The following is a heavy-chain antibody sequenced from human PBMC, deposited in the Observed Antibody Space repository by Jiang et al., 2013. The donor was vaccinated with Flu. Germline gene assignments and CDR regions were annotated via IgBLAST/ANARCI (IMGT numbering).Heavy chain of an antibody. CDR3: ARDGGYSSGWIDY. CDR2: MSSSSRFI. D-gene: IGHD6-19*01. V-gene: IGHV3-21*01. Sequence: GLGWVSYMSSSSRFIYYADSVRGRFTISRDNAKNSLFLQLNSLRVEDTAVYYCARDGGYSSGWIDYWGQGTLVTVSS. J-gene: IGHJ4*02.